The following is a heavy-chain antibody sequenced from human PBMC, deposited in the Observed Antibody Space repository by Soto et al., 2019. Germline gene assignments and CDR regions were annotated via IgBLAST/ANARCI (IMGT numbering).Heavy chain of an antibody. D-gene: IGHD2-15*01. CDR1: SVSNAW. J-gene: IGHJ4*02. Sequence: SVSNAWMNWVRQAPGKGLEWVGRIKSKTDGGTTDYAAPVKGRFTISRDDSKNTLYLQMNSLKTEDTAVYYCTTDAAAPQLYGGKAPPPFDYWGQGTLVTVSS. CDR2: IKSKTDGGTT. V-gene: IGHV3-15*07. CDR3: TTDAAAPQLYGGKAPPPFDY.